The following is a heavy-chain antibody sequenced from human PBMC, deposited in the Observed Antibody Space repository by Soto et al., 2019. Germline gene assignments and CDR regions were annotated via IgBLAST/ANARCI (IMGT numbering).Heavy chain of an antibody. Sequence: GGSLRLSCAASGFTFSSYEMNWVRQAPGKGLEWVSYISSSGSTIYYADSVEGRFTISRDNAKNSLYLQMNSLRAEDTAVYYCARVEGLWFGELLKRVYYYGMDVWGQGTTVTVSS. V-gene: IGHV3-48*03. D-gene: IGHD3-10*01. CDR2: ISSSGSTI. CDR1: GFTFSSYE. J-gene: IGHJ6*02. CDR3: ARVEGLWFGELLKRVYYYGMDV.